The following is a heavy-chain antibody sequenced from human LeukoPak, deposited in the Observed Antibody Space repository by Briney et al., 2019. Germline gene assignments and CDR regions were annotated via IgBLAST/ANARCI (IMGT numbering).Heavy chain of an antibody. D-gene: IGHD2-2*01. V-gene: IGHV1-69*04. CDR2: IIPILGRA. Sequence: SVNVSCKASGGTFSSCAMSGVGQAPGQGLDSVGRIIPILGRARYAQKFQGRTTLTADKSTSTVYMELSSLRSEDTAVYYCARDDRPAAQSALFPVYSGIDVWGQGTTVTVSS. CDR3: ARDDRPAAQSALFPVYSGIDV. CDR1: GGTFSSCA. J-gene: IGHJ6*02.